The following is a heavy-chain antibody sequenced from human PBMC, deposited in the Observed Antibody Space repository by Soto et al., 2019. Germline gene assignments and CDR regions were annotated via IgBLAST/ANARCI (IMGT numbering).Heavy chain of an antibody. V-gene: IGHV4-4*02. D-gene: IGHD6-19*01. CDR1: GGSIGSSNW. Sequence: PSETLSLTCAVSGGSIGSSNWWSWVRQPPGKGLEWIGEIYHSGSTNYNPSLKSRVTISVDKSKNQFSLKLSSVTAADTAVYYCARDRVAVAGRIPFDYWGQGTLVTVSS. J-gene: IGHJ4*02. CDR3: ARDRVAVAGRIPFDY. CDR2: IYHSGST.